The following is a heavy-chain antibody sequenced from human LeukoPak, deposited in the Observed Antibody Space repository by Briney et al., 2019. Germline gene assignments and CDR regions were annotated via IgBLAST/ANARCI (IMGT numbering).Heavy chain of an antibody. J-gene: IGHJ5*02. CDR1: GFTFSSYA. CDR2: VSYSGGST. V-gene: IGHV3-23*01. CDR3: AKNRDILRFDP. Sequence: GGSLRLSCAASGFTFSSYAMSWVRQAPGKGLEWVSAVSYSGGSTYYADSVKGRFTISRDNSKNTLYLQMNSLRAEDTAIYYCAKNRDILRFDPWGQGTLVTVSS. D-gene: IGHD3-9*01.